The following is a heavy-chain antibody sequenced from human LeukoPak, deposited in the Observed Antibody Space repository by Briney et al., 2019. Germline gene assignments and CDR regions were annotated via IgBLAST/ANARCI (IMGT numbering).Heavy chain of an antibody. J-gene: IGHJ6*03. CDR3: ARSTYDFWSGYAGYYYYMDV. Sequence: GSLRLSCAASGFTFSSYAMHWVRQAPGKGLEYVSAISSNGGSTYYANSVKGRFTISRDNSKNTLYLQMGSLRAEDMAVYYCARSTYDFWSGYAGYYYYMDVWGKGTTVTVSS. CDR1: GFTFSSYA. D-gene: IGHD3-3*01. CDR2: ISSNGGST. V-gene: IGHV3-64*01.